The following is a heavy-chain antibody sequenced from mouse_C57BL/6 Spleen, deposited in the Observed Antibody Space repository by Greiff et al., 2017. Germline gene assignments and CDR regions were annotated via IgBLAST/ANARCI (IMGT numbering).Heavy chain of an antibody. J-gene: IGHJ4*01. D-gene: IGHD1-1*01. CDR2: ISYDGSN. CDR3: ASDFITTVVDYYYAMDY. CDR1: GYSITSGYY. Sequence: ESGPGLVKPSQSLSLTCSVTGYSITSGYYWNWIRQFPGNKLEWMGYISYDGSNNYNPSLKNRISITRDTSKNQFFLKLNSVTTEDTATYYCASDFITTVVDYYYAMDYWGQGTSVTVSS. V-gene: IGHV3-6*01.